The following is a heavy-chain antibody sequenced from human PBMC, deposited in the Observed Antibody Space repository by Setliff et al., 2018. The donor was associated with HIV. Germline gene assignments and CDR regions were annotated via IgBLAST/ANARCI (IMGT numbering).Heavy chain of an antibody. CDR3: SRGSYYMDV. CDR2: INSSGST. Sequence: SETLSLTCSVSSGSVSGYYWGWIRQPPGKKLEWIGYINSSGSTIYSASLKSRVSISVDTSKNQLSLRLSSVTAADTAVYHCSRGSYYMDVWGKGTTVTVSS. J-gene: IGHJ6*03. CDR1: SGSVSGYY. D-gene: IGHD3-16*01. V-gene: IGHV4-59*08.